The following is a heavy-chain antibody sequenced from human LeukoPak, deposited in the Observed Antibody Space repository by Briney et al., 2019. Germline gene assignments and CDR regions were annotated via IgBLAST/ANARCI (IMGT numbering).Heavy chain of an antibody. D-gene: IGHD6-13*01. CDR3: ARPRYSSSQFDY. V-gene: IGHV4-59*08. Sequence: SETLSLTCTVSGGSSSSYYWSWIRQPPGKGLEWIGNIYNSGSTNYNPSLKSRVTISVDTSKNQFSLKLSSVTAADTAVYYCARPRYSSSQFDYWGQGTLVTVCS. J-gene: IGHJ4*02. CDR2: IYNSGST. CDR1: GGSSSSYY.